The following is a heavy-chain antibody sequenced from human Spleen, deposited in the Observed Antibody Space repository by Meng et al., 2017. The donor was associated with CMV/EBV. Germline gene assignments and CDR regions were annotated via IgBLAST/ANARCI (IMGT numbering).Heavy chain of an antibody. D-gene: IGHD2-2*01. CDR2: FYYSGST. CDR3: AGVKPAAKGYWYFDL. Sequence: SETLSLTCIVSGGSIGSYYWSWIRQPPGRGLEWIGYFYYSGSTNYNPSLKSRVSISVDPSENQFSLRLRSVTAADTAVYYCAGVKPAAKGYWYFDLWGRGTLVTVSS. J-gene: IGHJ2*01. CDR1: GGSIGSYY. V-gene: IGHV4-59*01.